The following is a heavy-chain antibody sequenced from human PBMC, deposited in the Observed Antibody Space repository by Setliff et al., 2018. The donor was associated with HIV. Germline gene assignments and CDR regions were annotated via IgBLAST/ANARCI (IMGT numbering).Heavy chain of an antibody. J-gene: IGHJ3*02. D-gene: IGHD1-26*01. V-gene: IGHV4-59*01. Sequence: TETLSLTCTVSGGSISSTYWSWIRQPPGKGLEWIGYIYYTGTTDYSPSFKSRVTISLDTSKTQFSLKLNSVTAADTAVYYCARGQPQGGGTYWSAFDIWGQGTMVTVSS. CDR3: ARGQPQGGGTYWSAFDI. CDR2: IYYTGTT. CDR1: GGSISSTY.